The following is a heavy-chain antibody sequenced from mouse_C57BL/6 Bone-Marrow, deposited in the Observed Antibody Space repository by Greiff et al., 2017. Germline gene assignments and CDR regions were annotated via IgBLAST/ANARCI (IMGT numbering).Heavy chain of an antibody. Sequence: QVQLQQSGPELVKPGASVKISCKASGYAFSSSWMNWVKQRPGKGLEWIGRIYPGDGDTNYNGKFKGKATLTADKSSSTAYMQLSSLTSEDSAVYFCARGGGYPFGCWGQGTTLTVSS. CDR1: GYAFSSSW. J-gene: IGHJ2*01. V-gene: IGHV1-82*01. D-gene: IGHD2-2*01. CDR3: ARGGGYPFGC. CDR2: IYPGDGDT.